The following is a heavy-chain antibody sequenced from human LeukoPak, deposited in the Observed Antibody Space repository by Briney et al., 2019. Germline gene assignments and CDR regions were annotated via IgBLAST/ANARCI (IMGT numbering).Heavy chain of an antibody. J-gene: IGHJ4*02. Sequence: PSETLSLTCTVSGGSISSDYWSWIRQPPGKGLEWIGYIYYSGRTNYKSSLKSRVTISVDTSKNQFSLKLSSVTAADTGVYYCARARDIVSTGFDYWGQGTLVTVSS. CDR3: ARARDIVSTGFDY. V-gene: IGHV4-59*01. CDR2: IYYSGRT. CDR1: GGSISSDY. D-gene: IGHD5/OR15-5a*01.